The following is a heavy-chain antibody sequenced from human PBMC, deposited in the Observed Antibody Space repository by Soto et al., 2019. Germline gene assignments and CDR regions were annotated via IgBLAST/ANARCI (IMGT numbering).Heavy chain of an antibody. D-gene: IGHD1-1*01. CDR1: GGSFSDYY. CDR2: INHSGST. CDR3: ATQRLTTALFDY. J-gene: IGHJ4*02. V-gene: IGHV4-34*01. Sequence: SETLSLTCAVYGGSFSDYYWSWIRQPPGKGLEWIGEINHSGSTNYNPSLKSRVTLSVDTSKNQFSLKLRSVTAADTAVYYCATQRLTTALFDYWGQGTLVTVSS.